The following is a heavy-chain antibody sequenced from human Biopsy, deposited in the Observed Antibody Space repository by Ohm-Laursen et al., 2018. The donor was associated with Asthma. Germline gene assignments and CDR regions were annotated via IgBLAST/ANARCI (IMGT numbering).Heavy chain of an antibody. CDR2: INAGNGNT. Sequence: ASVKVSCKASGYTFTSNAIHWMRQAPGQRLEWMGWINAGNGNTKYSQKFQGRVTITRDTSASTAYMELSSLRSEDTAVYYCARARYGDLHDYWGQGTLVTVSS. J-gene: IGHJ4*02. D-gene: IGHD4-17*01. CDR1: GYTFTSNA. V-gene: IGHV1-3*01. CDR3: ARARYGDLHDY.